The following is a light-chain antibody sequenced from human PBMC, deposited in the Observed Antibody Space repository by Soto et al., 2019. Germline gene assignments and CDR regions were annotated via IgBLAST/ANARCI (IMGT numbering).Light chain of an antibody. Sequence: QSALTQPASVSGSPGQSITISCTGTSSDLGGYNYVSWYQQHPGKAPKLMIYDVSNRPSGVSNRFSGSKSGNTASLTISGLQAEDEADYYCSSFTSSNTYVVLGGGTKLTVL. CDR2: DVS. CDR3: SSFTSSNTYVV. V-gene: IGLV2-14*01. CDR1: SSDLGGYNY. J-gene: IGLJ2*01.